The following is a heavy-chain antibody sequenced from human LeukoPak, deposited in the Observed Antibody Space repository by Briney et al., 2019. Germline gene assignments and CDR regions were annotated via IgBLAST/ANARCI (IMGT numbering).Heavy chain of an antibody. CDR3: ARCSGGSCSYYFDY. CDR2: IYSGGST. J-gene: IGHJ4*02. Sequence: GRSLRLSCAASGFTVSSNYMSWVRQAPGKGPEWVSVIYSGGSTYYADSVKGRFTISRDNSKNTLYLQMNSLRAEDTAVYYCARCSGGSCSYYFDYWGQGTLVTVSS. D-gene: IGHD2-15*01. V-gene: IGHV3-53*01. CDR1: GFTVSSNY.